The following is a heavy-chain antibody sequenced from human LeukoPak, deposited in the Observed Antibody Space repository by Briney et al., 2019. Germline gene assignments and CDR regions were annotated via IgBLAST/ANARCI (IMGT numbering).Heavy chain of an antibody. CDR2: IYYSGTT. CDR3: ARLGYSSGWHFDY. Sequence: SETLSLTCTVSGGSISSSSYYWGWIRQSPGKGREWIGNIYYSGTTYYHPSLKSRVTISAGTSKNQFSLRLSSVTAADTAVYYCARLGYSSGWHFDYWGQGTLVTVSS. V-gene: IGHV4-39*01. CDR1: GGSISSSSYY. J-gene: IGHJ4*02. D-gene: IGHD6-19*01.